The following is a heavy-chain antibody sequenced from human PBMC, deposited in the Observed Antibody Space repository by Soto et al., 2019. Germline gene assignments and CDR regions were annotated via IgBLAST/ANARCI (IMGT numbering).Heavy chain of an antibody. CDR1: GGSFSGYY. J-gene: IGHJ4*02. CDR2: INHSGST. CDR3: ARVDFYDSSGYYYLFDR. V-gene: IGHV4-34*01. D-gene: IGHD3-22*01. Sequence: SETLSLTCAVYGGSFSGYYWSWIRQPPGKGLEWIGEINHSGSTNYNPSLKSRVTISVDTSKNQFSLKLSSVTAADTAVYYCARVDFYDSSGYYYLFDRWGQGTLVTVSS.